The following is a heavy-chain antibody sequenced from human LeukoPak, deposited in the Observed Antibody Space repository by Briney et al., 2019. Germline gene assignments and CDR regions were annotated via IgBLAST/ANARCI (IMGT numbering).Heavy chain of an antibody. CDR2: ISYDGSNK. CDR3: ASSYYGDYVGVAFDI. J-gene: IGHJ3*02. D-gene: IGHD4-17*01. Sequence: GRSQRLSCAASGLTSSSYAMHWVRQAPGKGLEWVAVISYDGSNKYYADSVKGRFTISRDNSKNTLYLQMNSLRAEDTAVYYCASSYYGDYVGVAFDIWGQGTMVTVSS. CDR1: GLTSSSYA. V-gene: IGHV3-30*04.